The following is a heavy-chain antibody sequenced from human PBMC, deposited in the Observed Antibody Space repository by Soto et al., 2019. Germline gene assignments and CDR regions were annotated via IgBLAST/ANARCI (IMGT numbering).Heavy chain of an antibody. CDR3: ARETGDNRITIFRVVISSDSGIDV. D-gene: IGHD3-3*01. V-gene: IGHV3-7*01. CDR1: GFTFSSYW. Sequence: GGSLRLSCAASGFTFSSYWMSWVRQAPGKGLEWVANIKQDGSEKYYVDSVKGRFTISRDNAKNSLYLQMNSLRAEDTAVYYCARETGDNRITIFRVVISSDSGIDVWGQGTTVTVSS. J-gene: IGHJ6*02. CDR2: IKQDGSEK.